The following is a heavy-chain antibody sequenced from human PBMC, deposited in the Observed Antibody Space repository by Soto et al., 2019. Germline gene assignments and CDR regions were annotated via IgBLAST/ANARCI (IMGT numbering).Heavy chain of an antibody. J-gene: IGHJ5*02. CDR1: GGSVSSGPYY. D-gene: IGHD3-3*01. CDR3: ARGLNYDFWPGGPPNWFDP. CDR2: IYNSGST. V-gene: IGHV4-61*01. Sequence: SETLSLTCPVSGGSVSSGPYYWSWIRQPQGKGLEWIGYIYNSGSTNYNPSLKSRLAISVDMSKNQFSLKLISVTAADTGAYYCARGLNYDFWPGGPPNWFDPWGQGTLVTVSS.